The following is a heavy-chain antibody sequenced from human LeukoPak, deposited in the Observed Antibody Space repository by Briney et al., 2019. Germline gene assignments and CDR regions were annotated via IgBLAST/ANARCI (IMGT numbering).Heavy chain of an antibody. J-gene: IGHJ3*02. CDR3: ARGPYCSSTSCYGGAFEI. D-gene: IGHD2-2*01. V-gene: IGHV4-59*01. CDR1: GGSISSYY. CDR2: IYYSGST. Sequence: PSETLSLTCTVSGGSISSYYWSWIRQPPGKGLEWLGYIYYSGSTNYNPSLKSRVTISVDTSKNQFSLKLSSVTAADTAVYYCARGPYCSSTSCYGGAFEIWGQGTMVTVSS.